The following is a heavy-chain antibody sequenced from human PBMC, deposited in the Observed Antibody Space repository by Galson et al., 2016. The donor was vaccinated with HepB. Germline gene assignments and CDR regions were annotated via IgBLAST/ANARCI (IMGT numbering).Heavy chain of an antibody. D-gene: IGHD2-21*01. CDR1: GFSVSITY. Sequence: SLRLSCAVSGFSVSITYMSWVRQAPGKGLEWVSVMYSGAGTSSADSVKGRFTISSDNSKNTLNLQMNSLRAEDTAVTYFTRRLQCSGERWFDPWGQGTLVTVSS. V-gene: IGHV3-53*01. CDR2: MYSGAGT. CDR3: TRRLQCSGERWFDP. J-gene: IGHJ5*02.